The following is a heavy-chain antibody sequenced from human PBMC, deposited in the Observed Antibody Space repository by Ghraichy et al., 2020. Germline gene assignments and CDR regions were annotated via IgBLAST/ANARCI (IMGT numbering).Heavy chain of an antibody. CDR3: AGGMIVGNWFDP. V-gene: IGHV4-31*03. J-gene: IGHJ5*02. D-gene: IGHD3-22*01. CDR1: GGSISSGGYY. CDR2: IYYSGST. Sequence: SETLSLTCTVSGGSISSGGYYWSWIRQHPGKGLEWIGYIYYSGSTYYNPSLKSRVTISVDTSKNQFSLKLSSVTAADTAVYYCAGGMIVGNWFDPWGQGTLVTVSS.